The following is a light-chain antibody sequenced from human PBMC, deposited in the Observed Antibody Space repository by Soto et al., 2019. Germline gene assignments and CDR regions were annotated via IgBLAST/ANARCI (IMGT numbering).Light chain of an antibody. J-gene: IGLJ1*01. CDR3: SSYTSSGTYV. CDR1: SSDVGGYNY. CDR2: DVS. Sequence: QSVLTQPASVSGSPVRSITISCTGTSSDVGGYNYVSWYQQHPGNAPKLMIYDVSNRPSGVSNRFSGSKSGNTASLTISGLQAEDEADYYCSSYTSSGTYVFGTGTKVTVL. V-gene: IGLV2-14*01.